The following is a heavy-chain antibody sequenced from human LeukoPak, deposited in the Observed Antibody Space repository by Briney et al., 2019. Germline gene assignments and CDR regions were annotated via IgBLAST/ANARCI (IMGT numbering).Heavy chain of an antibody. CDR1: GFTFSSYG. Sequence: PGGSLRLSCSASGFTFSSYGMHWVRQAPGKGLEWVAVIPYDGSNKYYADSVKGRFTISRDNSKNTLYLQMNSLRAEDTAVYYCAKDDLAYCGGDCYPFDYWGQGTLVTVSS. J-gene: IGHJ4*02. V-gene: IGHV3-30*02. D-gene: IGHD2-21*02. CDR3: AKDDLAYCGGDCYPFDY. CDR2: IPYDGSNK.